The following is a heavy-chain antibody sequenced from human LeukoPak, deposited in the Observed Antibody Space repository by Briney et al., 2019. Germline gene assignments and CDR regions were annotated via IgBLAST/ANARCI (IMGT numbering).Heavy chain of an antibody. CDR1: GFTFSSYS. V-gene: IGHV3-21*01. D-gene: IGHD3-3*01. CDR3: ARTPPYDFWSGYHFDY. CDR2: ISRSSSYI. Sequence: GGSLRLSRAASGFTFSSYSMNGVRQAPGKGLEWVSSISRSSSYIYYADAVKGRFTISRDNAKTSLYLQMNSLRAEDTAVYYCARTPPYDFWSGYHFDYWGQGTLVTVSS. J-gene: IGHJ4*02.